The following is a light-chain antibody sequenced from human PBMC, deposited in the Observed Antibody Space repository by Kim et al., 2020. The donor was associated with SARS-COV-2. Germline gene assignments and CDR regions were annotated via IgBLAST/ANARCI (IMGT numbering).Light chain of an antibody. CDR3: QQYGTSQWT. V-gene: IGKV3-20*01. CDR1: QSVRGTY. Sequence: EIVLTQSPGTLSLSPGERATLSCRASQSVRGTYLGWYQQRPGQVPRLLIYDVSKRVTGIPDRFSGSGSGTDFTLTISRLEPEDFAVYYCQQYGTSQWTFGQGTKVDIK. J-gene: IGKJ1*01. CDR2: DVS.